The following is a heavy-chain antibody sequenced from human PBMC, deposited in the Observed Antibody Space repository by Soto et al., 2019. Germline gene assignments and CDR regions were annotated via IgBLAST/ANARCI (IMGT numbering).Heavy chain of an antibody. Sequence: SETLSLTCAVYGGSFSGYYWSWIRQPPGKGLEWIGEINHSGSTNYNPSLKSRVTISVDTSKNQFSLKLSSVTAADTAVYYCARILSGEYYFDYWGQGTLVTVSS. CDR1: GGSFSGYY. V-gene: IGHV4-34*01. CDR3: ARILSGEYYFDY. J-gene: IGHJ4*02. CDR2: INHSGST. D-gene: IGHD7-27*01.